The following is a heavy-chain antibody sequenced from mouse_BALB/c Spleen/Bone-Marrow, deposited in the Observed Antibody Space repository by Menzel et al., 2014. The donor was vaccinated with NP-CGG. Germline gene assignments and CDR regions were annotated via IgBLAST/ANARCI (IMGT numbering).Heavy chain of an antibody. D-gene: IGHD2-3*01. CDR1: GFTFTDYY. CDR2: IRNKAYSYTT. Sequence: EVKLQESGGGLVQPGGSLRLSCATSGFTFTDYYMNWVHQPPGKALEWLGFIRNKAYSYTTEYSAFVKGRFTISRGNSQSILYLQMNTLRAEDSATYYCARDMGGLLFDYWGQGTTLTVSS. J-gene: IGHJ2*01. CDR3: ARDMGGLLFDY. V-gene: IGHV7-3*02.